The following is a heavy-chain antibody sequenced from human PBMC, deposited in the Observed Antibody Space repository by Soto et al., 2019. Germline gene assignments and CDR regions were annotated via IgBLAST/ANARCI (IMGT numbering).Heavy chain of an antibody. J-gene: IGHJ4*02. D-gene: IGHD4-4*01. CDR3: ARATVQRHFDS. Sequence: SETLSLTCIVSGGSISNKYWTWIRQPPGKGLEWIGSIYYTGGTTYHPSLTSRVAISLDTSMQRFSLRLNSVTAADTAVYFCARATVQRHFDSWGQGTLVTVS. V-gene: IGHV4-59*01. CDR1: GGSISNKY. CDR2: IYYTGGT.